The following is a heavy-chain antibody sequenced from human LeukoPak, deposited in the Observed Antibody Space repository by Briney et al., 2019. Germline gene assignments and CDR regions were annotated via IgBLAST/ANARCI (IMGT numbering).Heavy chain of an antibody. D-gene: IGHD2-2*01. V-gene: IGHV1-2*02. CDR2: ISPNSGDT. CDR3: ARESAYGTTNCLAPADWLDP. CDR1: GYTFTGYY. J-gene: IGHJ5*02. Sequence: GASVKVSCKASGYTFTGYYMHWVRQAPGQGLEWMGWISPNSGDTDIAQKFQGRVTMTRDTSIATSYMEVDSLTSDDTAVYYCARESAYGTTNCLAPADWLDPWGQGTLVIVSS.